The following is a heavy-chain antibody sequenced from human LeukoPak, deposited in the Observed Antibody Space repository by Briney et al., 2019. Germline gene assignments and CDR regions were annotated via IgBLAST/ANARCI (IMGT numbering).Heavy chain of an antibody. Sequence: GGFLRLSCAASGFTFSSYSMNWVRQAPGKGLEWVSYISSSSSTIYYADSVKGRFTISRDNAKNSLYPQMNSLRAEDTAVYYCARGTGSSGWYWDYWGQGTLVTVSS. CDR3: ARGTGSSGWYWDY. J-gene: IGHJ4*02. CDR2: ISSSSSTI. D-gene: IGHD6-19*01. CDR1: GFTFSSYS. V-gene: IGHV3-48*04.